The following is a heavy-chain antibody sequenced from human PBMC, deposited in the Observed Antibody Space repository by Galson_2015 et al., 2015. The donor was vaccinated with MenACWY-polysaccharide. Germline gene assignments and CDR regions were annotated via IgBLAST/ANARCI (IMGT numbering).Heavy chain of an antibody. V-gene: IGHV3-74*01. CDR3: ARDPHCGAGCSIHDAFDV. D-gene: IGHD2-21*02. CDR2: INTDGSST. Sequence: SLRLSCAASGFTFSSYWMHWVRQAPGEGLVWVSRINTDGSSTSYADSVEGRFTVSRDTAKNTVYLQMNSLRAEDTAVYYCARDPHCGAGCSIHDAFDVWGQGTKVTVSS. J-gene: IGHJ3*01. CDR1: GFTFSSYW.